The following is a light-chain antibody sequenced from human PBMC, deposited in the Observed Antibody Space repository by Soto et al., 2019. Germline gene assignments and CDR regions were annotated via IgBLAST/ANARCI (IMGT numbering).Light chain of an antibody. J-gene: IGKJ1*01. CDR1: QVVSRH. Sequence: MTQSPATLSLCPGDRATLSCRASQVVSRHVAWYQQRPGQAPRLLIQGASTRATGVPARFSGSQSGTEFTLTITSLQSEDFAVYYCQQYDNWPWTFGQGTKVEIK. CDR3: QQYDNWPWT. CDR2: GAS. V-gene: IGKV3-15*01.